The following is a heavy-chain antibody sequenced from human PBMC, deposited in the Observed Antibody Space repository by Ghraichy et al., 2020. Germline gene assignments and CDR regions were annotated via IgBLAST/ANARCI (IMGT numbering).Heavy chain of an antibody. CDR2: IYYSGST. CDR1: GGSISSSSYY. V-gene: IGHV4-39*01. CDR3: ARQLRRYCSSTSCYLGNWFDP. J-gene: IGHJ5*02. D-gene: IGHD2-2*01. Sequence: SETLSLTCTVSGGSISSSSYYWGWIRQPPGKGLEWIGSIYYSGSTYYNPSLKSRVTISVDTSKNQFSLKLSSVTAADTAVYYCARQLRRYCSSTSCYLGNWFDPWGQGTLVTVSS.